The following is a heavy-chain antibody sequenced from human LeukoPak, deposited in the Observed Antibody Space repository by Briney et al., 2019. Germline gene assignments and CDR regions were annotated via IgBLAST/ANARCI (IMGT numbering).Heavy chain of an antibody. Sequence: PGGSLRLSCAASGFTFSSHSMNWVRQAPGKGLEWVSYISSSSSTTYYADSVKGRFTISRDNSKNTLYLQMNSLRAEDTAVYYCAFCFGGGSYYGYYFDYWGQGTLVTVSS. CDR1: GFTFSSHS. CDR2: ISSSSSTT. D-gene: IGHD1-26*01. J-gene: IGHJ4*02. V-gene: IGHV3-48*01. CDR3: AFCFGGGSYYGYYFDY.